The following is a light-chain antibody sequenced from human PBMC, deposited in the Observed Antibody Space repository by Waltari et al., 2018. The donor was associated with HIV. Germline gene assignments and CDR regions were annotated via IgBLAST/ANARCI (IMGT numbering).Light chain of an antibody. J-gene: IGLJ3*02. CDR2: GDT. CDR1: SSHIGAGFA. CDR3: QSYDSGLSVV. V-gene: IGLV1-40*01. Sequence: QSVLTQPPSVSGAPGQRVTISCTGNSSHIGAGFAVPWYQQVPETAPKLLIYGDTNRPSGVPDRFSGSKSGTSASLAITGLQAEDEADYYCQSYDSGLSVVFGGGTKLTVL.